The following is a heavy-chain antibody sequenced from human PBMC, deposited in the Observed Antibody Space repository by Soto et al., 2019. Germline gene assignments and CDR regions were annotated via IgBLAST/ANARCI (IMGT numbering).Heavy chain of an antibody. CDR1: GFTFSSYA. CDR2: ISGSGVST. D-gene: IGHD2-21*01. CDR3: AIRAPYIVRDEARSPGVDI. J-gene: IGHJ6*02. Sequence: PGGSLRLSCAASGFTFSSYAMSWVRQAPGKGLEWVSAISGSGVSTYYADSVTGRFTISRYNAKNTLYLQLNSLKAQGPAGYYCAIRAPYIVRDEARSPGVDIWGQGTTVPLSS. V-gene: IGHV3-23*01.